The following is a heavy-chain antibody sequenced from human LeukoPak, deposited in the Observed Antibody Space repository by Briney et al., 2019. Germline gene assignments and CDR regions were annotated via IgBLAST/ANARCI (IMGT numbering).Heavy chain of an antibody. CDR3: ARDQQLAFDY. D-gene: IGHD6-13*01. CDR1: GFTFSSYG. V-gene: IGHV3-30*02. J-gene: IGHJ4*02. Sequence: GGSLRLSCAASGFTFSSYGMHWVRQAPGKGLEWVAFIRYDGSNKYYADSVKGRFTISRDNSKNTLYLQMNSLRAEDTAVYYCARDQQLAFDYWGQGTLVTVSS. CDR2: IRYDGSNK.